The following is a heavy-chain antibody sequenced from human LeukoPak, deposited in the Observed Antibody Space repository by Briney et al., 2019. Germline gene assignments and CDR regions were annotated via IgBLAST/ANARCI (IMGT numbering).Heavy chain of an antibody. J-gene: IGHJ4*02. Sequence: PGGSLRLSCAASGFTFSREWMRWVRQVPGKGLECVANIGQDGSETYYVDSVKGRFTISRDNAKNSLFLQMNSLRAEDTSVYYCATANRGYSATVGLWGQGTLVTVSS. V-gene: IGHV3-7*01. CDR2: IGQDGSET. CDR3: ATANRGYSATVGL. CDR1: GFTFSREW. D-gene: IGHD5-12*01.